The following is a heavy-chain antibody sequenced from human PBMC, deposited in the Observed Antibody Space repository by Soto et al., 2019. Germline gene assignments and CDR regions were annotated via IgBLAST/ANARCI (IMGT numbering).Heavy chain of an antibody. D-gene: IGHD4-17*01. CDR1: GGSISSYY. CDR2: IYYSGST. Sequence: SETLSLTCTVSGGSISSYYLSWIRQPPGKGLEWIGYIYYSGSTNYNPSLKSRVTISVDTSKNQFSLKLSSVTAADTAVYYCARRYGVGFDYWGQGTLVTVSS. CDR3: ARRYGVGFDY. V-gene: IGHV4-59*08. J-gene: IGHJ4*02.